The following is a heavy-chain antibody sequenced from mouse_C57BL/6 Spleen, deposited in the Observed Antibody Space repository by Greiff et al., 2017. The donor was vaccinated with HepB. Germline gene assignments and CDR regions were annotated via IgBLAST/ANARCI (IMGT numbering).Heavy chain of an antibody. J-gene: IGHJ2*01. Sequence: EVQLVESGGGLVKPGGSLKLSCAASGFTFSDYGMHWVRQAPEKGLEWVAYISSGSSTIYYADTVKGRFTISRDNAKNTLFLQMTSLRSEDTAMYYCATLYGNYGGYWGQGTTLTVSS. V-gene: IGHV5-17*01. CDR2: ISSGSSTI. D-gene: IGHD2-1*01. CDR1: GFTFSDYG. CDR3: ATLYGNYGGY.